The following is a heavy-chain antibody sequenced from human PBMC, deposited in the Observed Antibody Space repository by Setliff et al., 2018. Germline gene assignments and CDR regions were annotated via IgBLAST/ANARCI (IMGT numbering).Heavy chain of an antibody. CDR3: AKGQFSYCGGDCLDAFDI. V-gene: IGHV1-18*01. D-gene: IGHD2-21*01. J-gene: IGHJ3*02. CDR1: GYIFSTYG. Sequence: ASVKVSCKASGYIFSTYGITWVRQAPGQGLEWMGWISANNGHTKYVQKFQGRVTMTTDTSTSTAYMELRSLRSDDTAVYYCAKGQFSYCGGDCLDAFDIWGQGTMVTVSS. CDR2: ISANNGHT.